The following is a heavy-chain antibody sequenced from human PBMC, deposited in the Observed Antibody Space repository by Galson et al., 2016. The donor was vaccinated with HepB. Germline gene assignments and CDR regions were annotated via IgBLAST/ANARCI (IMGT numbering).Heavy chain of an antibody. Sequence: SLRLSCAASGFTFSTYAISWVRQAPGKGPEWVSAISNSGSTTYYADSVKGRFTISRDNSKNTLYLQMNSLRVEDTALYYCAKEFVATGAVVGDYWGQGTLVTVSS. D-gene: IGHD2-21*01. V-gene: IGHV3-23*01. CDR3: AKEFVATGAVVGDY. J-gene: IGHJ4*02. CDR2: ISNSGSTT. CDR1: GFTFSTYA.